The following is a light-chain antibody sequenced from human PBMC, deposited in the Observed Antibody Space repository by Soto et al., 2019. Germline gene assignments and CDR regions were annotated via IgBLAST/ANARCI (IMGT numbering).Light chain of an antibody. J-gene: IGKJ3*01. CDR2: AAS. V-gene: IGKV1-27*01. CDR1: QGIRNF. CDR3: QKHSSVPV. Sequence: DIQMTQSPTSLSASVGDRVTITCRASQGIRNFVAWYQQKPGKAPKLLIYAASTLQSGVPSRFSGSGFGTDFTLTISRLQREDVAIYSCQKHSSVPVFGPGTNVVIK.